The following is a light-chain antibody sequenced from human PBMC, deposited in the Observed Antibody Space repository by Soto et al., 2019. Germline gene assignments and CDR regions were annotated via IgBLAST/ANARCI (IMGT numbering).Light chain of an antibody. CDR3: QESYSTPQ. CDR1: HSIDTY. V-gene: IGKV1-39*01. CDR2: AAS. Sequence: DIQMTQSPSSLSASVGDRVTLTCRSSHSIDTYLNWYQQKPGKAPKLLIYAASTLQTGVPSRFSGSGSGTDFTLTISSLQPEDFATYYWQESYSTPQFGGGTKVQIK. J-gene: IGKJ4*02.